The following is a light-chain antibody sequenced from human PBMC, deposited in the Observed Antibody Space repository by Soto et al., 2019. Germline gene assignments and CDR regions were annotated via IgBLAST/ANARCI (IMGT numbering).Light chain of an antibody. CDR1: SSDVGGYNY. CDR3: MSYGSSTTLFV. J-gene: IGLJ1*01. CDR2: EVS. V-gene: IGLV2-14*01. Sequence: SVLGQPASVSASPGHSVTISCTVSSSDVGGYNYVSWYQQHPGKAPRLMIYEVSNRPSGVSNRFSGSKSGNKASLTISGLQAEDEADYYCMSYGSSTTLFVFGTGTKVTVL.